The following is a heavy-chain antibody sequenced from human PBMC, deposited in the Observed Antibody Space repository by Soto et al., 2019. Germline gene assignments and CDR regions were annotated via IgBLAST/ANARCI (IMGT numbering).Heavy chain of an antibody. J-gene: IGHJ4*02. Sequence: GGSLRLSCAASGFSFSNFAMSWVRQAPGTGLEWVSSISGSGDKTYYLDSVKGRFTISRDNSKNTLYLHMKSLGAEDTAVYFCAKDYASTWYWYFDHWGQGTLVTVSS. CDR1: GFSFSNFA. CDR3: AKDYASTWYWYFDH. CDR2: ISGSGDKT. D-gene: IGHD6-13*01. V-gene: IGHV3-23*01.